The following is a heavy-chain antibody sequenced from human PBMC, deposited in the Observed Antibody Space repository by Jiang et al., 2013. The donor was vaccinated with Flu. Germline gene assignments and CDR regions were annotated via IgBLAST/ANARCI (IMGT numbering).Heavy chain of an antibody. V-gene: IGHV4-34*01. J-gene: IGHJ4*02. D-gene: IGHD4-23*01. CDR2: INHSGST. Sequence: ELLKPSETLSLTCAVYGGSFSGYYWSWIRQPPGKGLEWIGEINHSGSTNYNPSLKSRVTISVDTSKNQFSLKLSSVTAADTAVYYCARGSGNSVYYFDYWGQGTLVTVSS. CDR3: ARGSGNSVYYFDY. CDR1: GGSFSGYY.